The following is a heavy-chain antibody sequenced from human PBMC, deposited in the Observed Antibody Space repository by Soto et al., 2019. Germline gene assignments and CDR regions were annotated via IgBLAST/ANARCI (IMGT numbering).Heavy chain of an antibody. Sequence: GSGPTLVNPTQTLTLTCTFSGFSLSTSGMRVSWIRQPPGKALEWLARIDWDDDKFYSTSLKTRLTISKDTSKNQVVLTMTNMDPVDTATYYCARNPYDESRIWFDPWGQGTLVTVSS. V-gene: IGHV2-70*04. CDR1: GFSLSTSGMR. CDR2: IDWDDDK. J-gene: IGHJ5*02. CDR3: ARNPYDESRIWFDP. D-gene: IGHD3-16*01.